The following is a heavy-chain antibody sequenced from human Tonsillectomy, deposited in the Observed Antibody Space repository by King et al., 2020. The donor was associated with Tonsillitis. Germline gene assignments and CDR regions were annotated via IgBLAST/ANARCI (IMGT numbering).Heavy chain of an antibody. CDR2: IAYDASYE. J-gene: IGHJ2*01. CDR1: GFTFSNYG. Sequence: QLVQSGGGVVQPGRSLRLSCAASGFTFSNYGMHWVRQAPGKGLEWGALIAYDASYENYADSVKGRFAISRDNSKNTLYLEMNSLRVEDTAVYYCAKDGIGLSDWHFDLWGRGTLVTVSS. V-gene: IGHV3-30*18. D-gene: IGHD3-16*01. CDR3: AKDGIGLSDWHFDL.